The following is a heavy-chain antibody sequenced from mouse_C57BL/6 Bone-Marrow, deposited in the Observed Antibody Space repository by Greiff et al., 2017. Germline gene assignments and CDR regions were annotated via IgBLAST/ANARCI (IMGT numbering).Heavy chain of an antibody. V-gene: IGHV5-4*03. CDR2: ISDGGSYT. CDR1: GFTFSSYA. Sequence: EVMLVESGGGLVKPGGSLKLSCAASGFTFSSYAMSWVRQTPEKRLEWVATISDGGSYTYYPDNVKGRFTISRDNAKNNLYLQMSHLKSEDTAMYYCARGGYDVDYWGQGTTLTVSS. D-gene: IGHD2-2*01. CDR3: ARGGYDVDY. J-gene: IGHJ2*01.